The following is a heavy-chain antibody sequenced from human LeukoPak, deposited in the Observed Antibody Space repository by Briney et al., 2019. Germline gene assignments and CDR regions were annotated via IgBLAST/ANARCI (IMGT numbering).Heavy chain of an antibody. J-gene: IGHJ4*02. D-gene: IGHD2-8*02. Sequence: PGGSLRLSCAASGFTFSSYSMNWVRQAPGKGLEWVSSISSSSSYIYYADSVKGRFTISRDNAKNSLYLQMNSLRAEDTAVYYCARGHSSLGVYDYWGQGTLVTVSS. CDR3: ARGHSSLGVYDY. V-gene: IGHV3-21*01. CDR2: ISSSSSYI. CDR1: GFTFSSYS.